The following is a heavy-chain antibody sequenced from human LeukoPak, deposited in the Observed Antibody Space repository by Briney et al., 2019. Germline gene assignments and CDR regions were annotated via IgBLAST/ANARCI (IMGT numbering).Heavy chain of an antibody. CDR1: GFTFSSYA. D-gene: IGHD3-22*01. Sequence: GGSLRLSCAASGFTFSSYAMHWVRQAPGKGLEWVAVISYDGSNKYYADSVKGRFAISRDNSKNTLYLQMNSLRAEDTAVYYCARDAYYYDSSGYFDYWGQGTLVTVSS. CDR3: ARDAYYYDSSGYFDY. CDR2: ISYDGSNK. J-gene: IGHJ4*02. V-gene: IGHV3-30*09.